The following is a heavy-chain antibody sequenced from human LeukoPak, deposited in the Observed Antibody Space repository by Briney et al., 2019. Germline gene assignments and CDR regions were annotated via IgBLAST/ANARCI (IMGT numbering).Heavy chain of an antibody. V-gene: IGHV1-2*02. J-gene: IGHJ4*02. CDR1: GYTFTGYY. Sequence: GASVKVSCKASGYTFTGYYMHWVRQAPGQGLEWMGWVNPNSGGTNYAQKFRGRVTMTRDTSISTAYMELSRLRSDDTAVYYCAIDGDSQRYGSGSRGYYFDYWGQGTLVTVSS. CDR2: VNPNSGGT. CDR3: AIDGDSQRYGSGSRGYYFDY. D-gene: IGHD3-10*01.